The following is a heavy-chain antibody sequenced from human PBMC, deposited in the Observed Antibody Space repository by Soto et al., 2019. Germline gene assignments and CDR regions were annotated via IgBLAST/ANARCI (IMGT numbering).Heavy chain of an antibody. J-gene: IGHJ4*02. D-gene: IGHD1-1*01. Sequence: QVQLQESGPGLVKPSQTLSLTCTVSGGSIRSGDYFWSWIRQPPGKGLEWIGYIYYSGSTHYNPSXRXGVSISVDTSKNQFSLKLSSVTAADTAVYYCARTTSYDYFDYWGQGTLVTVSS. CDR3: ARTTSYDYFDY. CDR1: GGSIRSGDYF. CDR2: IYYSGST. V-gene: IGHV4-30-4*01.